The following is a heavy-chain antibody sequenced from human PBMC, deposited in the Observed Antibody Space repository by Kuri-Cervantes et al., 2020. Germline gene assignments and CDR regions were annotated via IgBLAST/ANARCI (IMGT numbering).Heavy chain of an antibody. V-gene: IGHV3-23*01. CDR3: ARDPIAATGRGGSFDH. Sequence: GGSLRLSCAASGFTFSSYAMSWVRQAPGRGLEWVSAISGSGGSTYYPDSVKGRFTISRDNSKNTLYLQMNSLRAEDTAVYYCARDPIAATGRGGSFDHWGQGTPVTVSS. J-gene: IGHJ4*02. D-gene: IGHD6-13*01. CDR2: ISGSGGST. CDR1: GFTFSSYA.